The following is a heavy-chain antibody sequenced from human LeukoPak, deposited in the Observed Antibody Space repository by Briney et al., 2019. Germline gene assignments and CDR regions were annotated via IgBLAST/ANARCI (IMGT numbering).Heavy chain of an antibody. D-gene: IGHD5-18*01. V-gene: IGHV3-7*01. CDR2: IKQDGSEK. CDR1: GFTFSSYW. J-gene: IGHJ6*03. Sequence: PGGSLRLSCAAPGFTFSSYWMSWVRQAPGKGLEWVANIKQDGSEKYYVDSVKGRFTISRDNAKNSLYLQMNSLRAEDTAVYYCARAEIVDTAMVYYYYMYVWGKGTTVTVSS. CDR3: ARAEIVDTAMVYYYYMYV.